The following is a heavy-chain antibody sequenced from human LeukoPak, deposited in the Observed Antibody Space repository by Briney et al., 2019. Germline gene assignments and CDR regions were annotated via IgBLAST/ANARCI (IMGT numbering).Heavy chain of an antibody. V-gene: IGHV1-2*02. D-gene: IGHD3-22*01. Sequence: ASVKVSCKASGYTVTGYYMHWVRQAPGQGLEWMGWTNPNSGGTNYAQKFQGRVTMTRDTSISTAYMELSRLRSDDAAVYYCARVQERSYYYDRSGYQWGQGTLVTVSS. CDR2: TNPNSGGT. CDR1: GYTVTGYY. J-gene: IGHJ4*02. CDR3: ARVQERSYYYDRSGYQ.